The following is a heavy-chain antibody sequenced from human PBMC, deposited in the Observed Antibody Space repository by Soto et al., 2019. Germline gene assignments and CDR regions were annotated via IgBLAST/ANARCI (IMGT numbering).Heavy chain of an antibody. CDR1: GGSISSYY. CDR3: AGNEGSSSSWTLFGMDV. J-gene: IGHJ6*02. D-gene: IGHD6-13*01. V-gene: IGHV4-59*01. Sequence: QVQLQESGPGLVKPSETLSLTCTVSGGSISSYYWSWIRQPPGKGLEWIGYIYHIGSTNYDPSLTSRVTISVDTSKNKSSLNVTSVTAADTAVYYCAGNEGSSSSWTLFGMDVWGQGMTVTVSS. CDR2: IYHIGST.